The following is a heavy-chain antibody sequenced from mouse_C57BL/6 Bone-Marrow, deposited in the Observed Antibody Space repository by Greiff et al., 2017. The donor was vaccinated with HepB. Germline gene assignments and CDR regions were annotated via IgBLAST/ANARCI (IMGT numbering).Heavy chain of an antibody. Sequence: QVQLQQSGAELARPGASVKLSCKASGYTFTSYGISWVKQSTGQGLEWMGEINPESGNTYYNEKFKGKATLTADKSASTAYMELRSLTSEDAAVYFCARPHYSSGYNWYFDVWGTGTTVTVSS. CDR3: ARPHYSSGYNWYFDV. CDR2: INPESGNT. V-gene: IGHV1-81*01. CDR1: GYTFTSYG. J-gene: IGHJ1*03. D-gene: IGHD1-1*01.